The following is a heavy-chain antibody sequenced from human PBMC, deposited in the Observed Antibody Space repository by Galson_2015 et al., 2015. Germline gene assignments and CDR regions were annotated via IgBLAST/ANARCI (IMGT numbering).Heavy chain of an antibody. CDR3: ATRYSGYHFDY. CDR1: GFTFSSYS. V-gene: IGHV3-21*01. J-gene: IGHJ4*02. Sequence: SLRLSCAASGFTFSSYSMNWVRQAPGKGLEWVSSITSSGDYIYYADSVKGRFTISRDNAKKLLFLQMNSLRAEDTAVYYCATRYSGYHFDYWGQGTLVTVSS. D-gene: IGHD5-12*01. CDR2: ITSSGDYI.